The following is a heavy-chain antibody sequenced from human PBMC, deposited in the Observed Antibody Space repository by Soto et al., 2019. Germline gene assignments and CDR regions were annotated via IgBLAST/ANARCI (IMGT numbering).Heavy chain of an antibody. D-gene: IGHD2-21*02. V-gene: IGHV3-7*01. CDR3: ARDVAYCGGDCNPGFAFDI. CDR1: GFIFNSYW. J-gene: IGHJ3*02. CDR2: IKQDGSEK. Sequence: EVQLVESGGGLVQPGGSLRLSCVASGFIFNSYWMSWVRQAPGKGLEWVANIKQDGSEKYYVDSVKGRFTISRDNAQNSLYLQMNSLRAEDTAVYYCARDVAYCGGDCNPGFAFDIWGQGTMVTASS.